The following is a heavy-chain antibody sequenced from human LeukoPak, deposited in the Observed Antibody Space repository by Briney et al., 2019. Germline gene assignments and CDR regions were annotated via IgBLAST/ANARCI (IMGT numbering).Heavy chain of an antibody. CDR3: AKTGGIAAPPDC. CDR1: GFTVSSNY. CDR2: IYSGGST. V-gene: IGHV3-53*01. D-gene: IGHD6-13*01. Sequence: GGSLRLSCAASGFTVSSNYMSWVRQAPGKGLEWVSIIYSGGSTYYADSVKGRFTISRDNSKNTLYLQMNSLRAEDTAVYYCAKTGGIAAPPDCWGQGTLVTVSS. J-gene: IGHJ4*02.